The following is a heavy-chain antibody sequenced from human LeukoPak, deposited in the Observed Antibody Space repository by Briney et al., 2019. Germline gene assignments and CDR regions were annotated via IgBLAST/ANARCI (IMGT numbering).Heavy chain of an antibody. J-gene: IGHJ4*02. CDR2: ISSSGSTI. CDR1: GFTFSDYY. D-gene: IGHD3-10*01. CDR3: ARAMVRGVPVDY. V-gene: IGHV3-11*01. Sequence: PGGSLRLSCAASGFTFSDYYMSWIRQAPGKGLEWVSYISSSGSTIYYADSVKGRFTISRDNAKNLLYLQMNSLRAEDTAVYYCARAMVRGVPVDYWGQGTLVTVSS.